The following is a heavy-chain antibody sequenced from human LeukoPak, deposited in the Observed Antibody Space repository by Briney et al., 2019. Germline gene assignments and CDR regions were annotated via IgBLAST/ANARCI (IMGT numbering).Heavy chain of an antibody. CDR1: GYSFTNYW. J-gene: IGHJ4*02. CDR3: ARLRDYGGNSELGY. CDR2: IYPGDSDT. Sequence: GESLQISCQGSGYSFTNYWIGWVRQMPGKGLEWMGIIYPGDSDTRYSPSFQGQVTISADKSISTAYLQWSSLKASDTAMYFCARLRDYGGNSELGYWGQGTLVTVSS. D-gene: IGHD4-23*01. V-gene: IGHV5-51*01.